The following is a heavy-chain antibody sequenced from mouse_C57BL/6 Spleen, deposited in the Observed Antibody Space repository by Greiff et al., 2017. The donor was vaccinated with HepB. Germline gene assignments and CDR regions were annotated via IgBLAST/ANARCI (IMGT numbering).Heavy chain of an antibody. CDR3: TTRNPPNYYWFAY. CDR2: IDPENGDT. D-gene: IGHD1-1*01. Sequence: EVQLQQSGAELVRPGASVKLSCTASGFNIKDDYMHWVKQRPEQGLEWIGWIDPENGDTECASKFQGKATITADTSSNTAYLQLSSLTSEDTAVYDCTTRNPPNYYWFAYWGQGTLVTVSA. J-gene: IGHJ3*01. CDR1: GFNIKDDY. V-gene: IGHV14-4*01.